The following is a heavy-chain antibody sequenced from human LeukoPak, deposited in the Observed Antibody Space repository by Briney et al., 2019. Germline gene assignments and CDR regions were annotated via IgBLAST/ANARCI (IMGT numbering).Heavy chain of an antibody. Sequence: SVKVSCKASGGTFSSYAISWVRQAPGQGLEWMGGIIPIFGTANYAQKFQGRVTITADESTSTAYMELSSLRSEDTAVYYCARGVVPAAKDYYGMDVWGQGTTVTVSS. V-gene: IGHV1-69*13. CDR3: ARGVVPAAKDYYGMDV. D-gene: IGHD2-2*01. J-gene: IGHJ6*02. CDR2: IIPIFGTA. CDR1: GGTFSSYA.